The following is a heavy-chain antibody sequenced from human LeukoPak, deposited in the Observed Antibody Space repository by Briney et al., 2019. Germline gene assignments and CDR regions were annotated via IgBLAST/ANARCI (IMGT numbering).Heavy chain of an antibody. J-gene: IGHJ4*02. D-gene: IGHD6-19*01. CDR2: IYYSGST. Sequence: PSETLSLTCTVSGGSISSYYWSWIRQPPGKGLEWIGYIYYSGSTYYNPSLKSRVTISVDTSKNQFSLKLSSVTAADTAVYYCARESVAVAGPFDYWGQGTLVTVSS. CDR1: GGSISSYY. CDR3: ARESVAVAGPFDY. V-gene: IGHV4-59*12.